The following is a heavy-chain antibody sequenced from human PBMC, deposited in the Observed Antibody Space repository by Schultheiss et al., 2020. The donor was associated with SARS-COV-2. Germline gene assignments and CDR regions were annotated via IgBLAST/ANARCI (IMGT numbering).Heavy chain of an antibody. V-gene: IGHV4-4*02. CDR3: ARVRIAVAGRGFAFDI. Sequence: SETLSLTCAVSGGSISSGNWWSWVRQPPGKGLEWLGEIYHSGSTNYNPSLKSRVTISVDKSKNQFSLKLSSVTAADTAVYYCARVRIAVAGRGFAFDIWGQGTMVTVSS. CDR1: GGSISSGNW. J-gene: IGHJ3*02. CDR2: IYHSGST. D-gene: IGHD6-19*01.